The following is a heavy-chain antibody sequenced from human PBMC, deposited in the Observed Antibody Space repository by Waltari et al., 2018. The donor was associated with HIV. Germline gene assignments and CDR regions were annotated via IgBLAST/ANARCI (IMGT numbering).Heavy chain of an antibody. CDR2: ISRSGSFI. V-gene: IGHV3-21*02. Sequence: QLVESGGGQVQPGGSLRLSCGASGFTFSFSRESRNWVRQAPGKGLEWVSSISRSGSFIYSADAVKGRFTISRDNAKNSLYLQMNSLRTEDTAVYYCAREDYSGYVGHGFDIWGQGTMVTVSS. CDR3: AREDYSGYVGHGFDI. CDR1: GFTFSFSRES. D-gene: IGHD4-4*01. J-gene: IGHJ3*02.